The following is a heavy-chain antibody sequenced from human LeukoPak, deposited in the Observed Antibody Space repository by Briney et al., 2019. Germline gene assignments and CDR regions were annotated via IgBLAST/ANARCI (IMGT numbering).Heavy chain of an antibody. D-gene: IGHD6-13*01. CDR3: ARYRQQQLAYYCYYYMDF. J-gene: IGHJ6*03. CDR2: IDPNSGGT. Sequence: GSVTVSCRASGYTFSGYYMHWVRQAPGQGLEWMGWIDPNSGGTNYAQLFQGRVNITRDTSNSTAYMELSRLRSDDTAVYYCARYRQQQLAYYCYYYMDFWGKGTTVTVPS. V-gene: IGHV1-2*02. CDR1: GYTFSGYY.